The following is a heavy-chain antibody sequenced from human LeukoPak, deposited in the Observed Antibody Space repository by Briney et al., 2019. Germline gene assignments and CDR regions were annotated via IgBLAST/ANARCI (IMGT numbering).Heavy chain of an antibody. CDR1: GFTFSSYS. D-gene: IGHD6-19*01. Sequence: GGSLRLSCAASGFTFSSYSMHWVRQAPGKGLEWVAVMYYDGISKYYADSVKGRFIISRDNSKNTLYLQMNILRAEDTAVYYCARDMEQWLVQDWYFDLWGRGTLVTVSS. V-gene: IGHV3-33*01. CDR2: MYYDGISK. CDR3: ARDMEQWLVQDWYFDL. J-gene: IGHJ2*01.